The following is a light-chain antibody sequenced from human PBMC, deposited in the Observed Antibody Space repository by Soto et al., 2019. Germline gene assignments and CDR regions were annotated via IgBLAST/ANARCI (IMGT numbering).Light chain of an antibody. CDR2: GAS. J-gene: IGKJ4*01. Sequence: DIQMTQSPSSLSASVGDTVTITCRASQGISNYLAWYQQKPGKVPKLLIYGASTLHSGVPSRFSGSGSGTDFTLTISRLQPEDVATYYCQQYNRAPSPTFGGGTKVEIK. CDR3: QQYNRAPSPT. CDR1: QGISNY. V-gene: IGKV1-27*01.